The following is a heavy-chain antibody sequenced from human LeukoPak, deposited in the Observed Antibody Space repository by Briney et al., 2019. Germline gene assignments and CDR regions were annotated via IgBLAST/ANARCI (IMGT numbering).Heavy chain of an antibody. D-gene: IGHD6-13*01. CDR1: GGSISSYY. CDR3: AREKLKQQPYMAV. V-gene: IGHV4-4*07. CDR2: IYTSGST. Sequence: SETLSLTCTVSGGSISSYYWSWIRQPAGKGLEWIGRIYTSGSTNYNPSLKRRVTMSVDTSKNQFSLQLSSVTAADTAVYYCAREKLKQQPYMAVWGKGTTVTVSS. J-gene: IGHJ6*03.